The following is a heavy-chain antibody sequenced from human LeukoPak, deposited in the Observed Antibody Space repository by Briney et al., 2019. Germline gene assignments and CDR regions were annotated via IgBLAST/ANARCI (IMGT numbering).Heavy chain of an antibody. Sequence: GRSLRLSCAASGFTFSDYYMSWIRQAPGKGLEWVSYISSSGSTIYYADSVKGRFTISRYNAKNSLYLQMNSLRAEDTAVYYCARDLEMATINFDYWGQGTLVTVSS. CDR1: GFTFSDYY. D-gene: IGHD5-24*01. CDR2: ISSSGSTI. CDR3: ARDLEMATINFDY. V-gene: IGHV3-11*01. J-gene: IGHJ4*02.